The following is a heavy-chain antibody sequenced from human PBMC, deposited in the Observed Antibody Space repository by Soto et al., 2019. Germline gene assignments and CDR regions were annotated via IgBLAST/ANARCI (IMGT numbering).Heavy chain of an antibody. Sequence: PGESLKISCKGSGYSFTSYWISWVRQMPGKGLEWMGRIDPSDSYTNYSPSFQGHVTISADKSISTAYLQWSSLKASDTAMYYCARHEVGATPRGYWFDPWGQGTLVTVSS. CDR1: GYSFTSYW. V-gene: IGHV5-10-1*01. CDR2: IDPSDSYT. J-gene: IGHJ5*02. D-gene: IGHD1-26*01. CDR3: ARHEVGATPRGYWFDP.